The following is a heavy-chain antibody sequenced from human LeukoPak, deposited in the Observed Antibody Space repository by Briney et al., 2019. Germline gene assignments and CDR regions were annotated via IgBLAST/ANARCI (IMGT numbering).Heavy chain of an antibody. CDR1: GYTFTSYY. Sequence: ATVKVSCKASGYTFTSYYMHWVRQAPGQGLEWMGIINPSGGSTSYAQKFQGRVTMTRDTSTSTVYMELSSLRSEDTAVYYCARARTGRHAFDIWGQGTMVTASS. D-gene: IGHD4-17*01. V-gene: IGHV1-46*01. J-gene: IGHJ3*02. CDR2: INPSGGST. CDR3: ARARTGRHAFDI.